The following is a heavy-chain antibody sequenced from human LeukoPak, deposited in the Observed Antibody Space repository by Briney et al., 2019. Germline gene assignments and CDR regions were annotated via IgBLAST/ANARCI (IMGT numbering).Heavy chain of an antibody. CDR2: IYSGGST. Sequence: GGSLRLSCAASGFTVSSNYMSWVRQAPGKGLEWVSVIYSGGSTYYADYVKGRFTISRDNSKNTLYLQMNSLRAEDTAVYYCARAYYDYVWASYYFDYWGQGTLVTVSS. D-gene: IGHD3-16*01. V-gene: IGHV3-66*01. CDR3: ARAYYDYVWASYYFDY. J-gene: IGHJ4*02. CDR1: GFTVSSNY.